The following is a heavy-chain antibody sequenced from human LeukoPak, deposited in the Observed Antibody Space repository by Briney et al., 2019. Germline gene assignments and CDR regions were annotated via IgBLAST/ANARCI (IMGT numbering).Heavy chain of an antibody. Sequence: SETLSLTCTVSGGSISSSSYYWGWIRQPPGKGLEWVGSIYYSGSTYYNPSLKSRVTISVDTSKNQFSLKLSSVTAADTAVYYCARVYSSEYYFDYWGQGTLVTVSS. D-gene: IGHD6-19*01. V-gene: IGHV4-39*01. J-gene: IGHJ4*02. CDR2: IYYSGST. CDR3: ARVYSSEYYFDY. CDR1: GGSISSSSYY.